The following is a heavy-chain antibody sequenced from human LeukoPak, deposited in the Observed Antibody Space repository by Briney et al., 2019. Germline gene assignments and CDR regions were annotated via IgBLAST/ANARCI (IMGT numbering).Heavy chain of an antibody. CDR3: ARVGYYDSSGYYSGDAFDI. CDR1: GGSISSYY. J-gene: IGHJ3*02. CDR2: IYYSGST. V-gene: IGHV4-59*08. D-gene: IGHD3-22*01. Sequence: SETLSLTCTVSGGSISSYYWNWIRQPPGKGLEWIGYIYYSGSTNYNPSLKSRVTISVDTSKNQFSLKLSSVTAADTAVYYCARVGYYDSSGYYSGDAFDIWGQGTMVTVSS.